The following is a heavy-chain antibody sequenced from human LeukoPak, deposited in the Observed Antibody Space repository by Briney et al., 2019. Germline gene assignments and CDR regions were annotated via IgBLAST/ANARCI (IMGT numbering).Heavy chain of an antibody. V-gene: IGHV1-18*01. D-gene: IGHD3-22*01. Sequence: ASVKVSCKASGYIFSIYDITWVRQAPGQGLECMGWISAYTGNTDYARKFQGRVTMTTDTSTSTAYMDLRSLRSDDTAVYYCARRYHDSSGYYLDYWGQGTLLTVSS. CDR1: GYIFSIYD. CDR3: ARRYHDSSGYYLDY. J-gene: IGHJ4*02. CDR2: ISAYTGNT.